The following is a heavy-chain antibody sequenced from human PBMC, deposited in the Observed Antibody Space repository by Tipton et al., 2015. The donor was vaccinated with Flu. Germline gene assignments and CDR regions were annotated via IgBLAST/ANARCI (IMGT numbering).Heavy chain of an antibody. J-gene: IGHJ5*02. CDR1: GYTFTSYY. CDR2: INPSGGST. V-gene: IGHV1-46*01. Sequence: QVQLVQSGAEVKKPGASVKVSCKASGYTFTSYYMHWVRQAPGQGLEWMGIINPSGGSTSYAQKFQGRVTMTRDTSTSTVYMELSSLRSEDTAGYYCAKGGSLHLFAYNWFDPGGKGTLVPVSS. CDR3: AKGGSLHLFAYNWFDP. D-gene: IGHD2-15*01.